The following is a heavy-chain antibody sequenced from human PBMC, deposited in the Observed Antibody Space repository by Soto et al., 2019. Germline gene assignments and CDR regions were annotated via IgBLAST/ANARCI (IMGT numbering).Heavy chain of an antibody. D-gene: IGHD5-12*01. Sequence: EVQLLVSGGGSVQPGGSLRLSCEVSGFTLTNYAMSWVRQAPGKGLEWVSQISASGDRTYYADSVKGRFTISKDTSTNTLFLQMNSLRGEDSAVYYCEGSWTWGQGTMVTVSS. CDR3: EGSWT. CDR2: ISASGDRT. CDR1: GFTLTNYA. J-gene: IGHJ3*01. V-gene: IGHV3-23*01.